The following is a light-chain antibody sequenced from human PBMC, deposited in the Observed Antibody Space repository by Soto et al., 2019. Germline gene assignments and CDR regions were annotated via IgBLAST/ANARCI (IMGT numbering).Light chain of an antibody. V-gene: IGKV3-20*01. CDR3: QQYDISPWT. Sequence: EIVLTQSPGTLSLSPGERATLSCRASQSVSSSCLAWYQQKPGQAPRLLIYGASGRATGIPDRFSGSGSGTDFTLTISRLEPEDFAVYYCQQYDISPWTFGQGTKVEIK. CDR1: QSVSSSC. CDR2: GAS. J-gene: IGKJ1*01.